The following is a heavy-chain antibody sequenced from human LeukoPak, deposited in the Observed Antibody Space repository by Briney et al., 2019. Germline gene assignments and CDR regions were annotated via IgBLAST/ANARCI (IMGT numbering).Heavy chain of an antibody. CDR2: IIPILGIA. J-gene: IGHJ4*02. Sequence: GASVKVSCKASGGTFSSYAISWVRQAPGQGLEWMGRIIPILGIANYAQKFQGRVTITADKSTSTAYMELSSLRSEDTAVYYCARVGLYNGSWFDYWGQGTLVTASS. CDR1: GGTFSSYA. D-gene: IGHD1-26*01. V-gene: IGHV1-69*04. CDR3: ARVGLYNGSWFDY.